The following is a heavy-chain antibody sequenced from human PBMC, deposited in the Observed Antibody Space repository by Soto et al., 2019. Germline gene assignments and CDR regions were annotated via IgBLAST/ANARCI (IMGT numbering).Heavy chain of an antibody. V-gene: IGHV3-23*01. D-gene: IGHD2-2*01. CDR2: ISGSGGST. J-gene: IGHJ6*02. CDR3: AKGDCSSTSCYYGMDV. Sequence: EVQLLESGGGLAQPGGSLRLSCAASGFTFRNFDMSWVRQAPGKGLKCVSAISGSGGSTYYADSVKGRFTISRDNSKNTLYLQMNSLRAEDTAVYYCAKGDCSSTSCYYGMDVWGQGTTVTVSS. CDR1: GFTFRNFD.